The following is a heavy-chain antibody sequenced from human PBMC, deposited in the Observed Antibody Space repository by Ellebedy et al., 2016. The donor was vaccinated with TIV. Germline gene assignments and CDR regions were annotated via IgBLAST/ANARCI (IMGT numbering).Heavy chain of an antibody. CDR1: GGSFSGYY. CDR2: INHSGST. V-gene: IGHV4-34*01. Sequence: SETLSLXCAVYGGSFSGYYWSWIRQPPGKGLEWIGEINHSGSTNYNPSLKSRVTISVDTSKNQFSLKLSSVTAADTAVYYCARRGTAMGWYFDLWGRGTLVTVSS. J-gene: IGHJ2*01. D-gene: IGHD5-18*01. CDR3: ARRGTAMGWYFDL.